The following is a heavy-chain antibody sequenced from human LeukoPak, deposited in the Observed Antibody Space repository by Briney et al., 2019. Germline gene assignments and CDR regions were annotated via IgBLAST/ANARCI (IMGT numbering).Heavy chain of an antibody. CDR3: ARDTRDPGSYYYYYGMDV. J-gene: IGHJ6*02. Sequence: GRSLRLSCAASGFTFSSYGMHWVRQAPGKGLERVAVIWYDGSNKYYADSVKGRFTISRDNSKNTLYLQMNSLGAEDTAVYYCARDTRDPGSYYYYYGMDVWGQGTTVTVSS. D-gene: IGHD1-1*01. CDR2: IWYDGSNK. V-gene: IGHV3-33*01. CDR1: GFTFSSYG.